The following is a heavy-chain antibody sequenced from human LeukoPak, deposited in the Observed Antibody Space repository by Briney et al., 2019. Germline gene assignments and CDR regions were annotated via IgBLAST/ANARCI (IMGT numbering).Heavy chain of an antibody. J-gene: IGHJ6*03. V-gene: IGHV3-7*03. CDR3: ARVGGPSHYGGETYYMDV. D-gene: IGHD4-23*01. CDR2: IKQDGSEK. CDR1: GFTFSSRDW. Sequence: GSLRLSCVASGFTFSSRDWMTWVRQAPGKGLEWVANIKQDGSEKNYVDSVKGRFTISRDNAKNSVDLQMNSPRGEDTALYHCARVGGPSHYGGETYYMDVWGKGTTVTISS.